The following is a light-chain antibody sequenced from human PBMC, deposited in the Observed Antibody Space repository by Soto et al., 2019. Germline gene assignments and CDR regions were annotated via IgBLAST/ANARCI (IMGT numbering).Light chain of an antibody. V-gene: IGKV1-39*01. CDR3: QQGYTAGSPN. Sequence: EIQLTQSPSSLSASVGDRVTITCRASQSIDTYLYWFQQKPGKAPKLLIYSASSLQSGVPSRFSAIGSGTDFTLTISSLQPEDFATYYCQQGYTAGSPNFGQGTRLEIK. CDR2: SAS. CDR1: QSIDTY. J-gene: IGKJ5*01.